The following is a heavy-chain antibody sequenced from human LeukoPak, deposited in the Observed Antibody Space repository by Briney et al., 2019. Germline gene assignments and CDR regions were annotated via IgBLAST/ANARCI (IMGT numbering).Heavy chain of an antibody. V-gene: IGHV3-48*04. CDR3: ASNMYTENYYLYPF. J-gene: IGHJ4*02. Sequence: PGGSPRLSCAASGFPFSGYSMHWVRQAPGKGLEWLSYISSSSSMIYYADSVKGRFTISRDNAKNSLYLQMNSLRAVDTAVYYCASNMYTENYYLYPFWGQGTLVTVSS. CDR2: ISSSSSMI. D-gene: IGHD1-26*01. CDR1: GFPFSGYS.